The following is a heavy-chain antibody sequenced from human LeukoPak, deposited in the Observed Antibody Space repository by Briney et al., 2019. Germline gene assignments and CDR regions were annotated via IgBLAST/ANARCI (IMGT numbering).Heavy chain of an antibody. Sequence: SETLSLTCAVYGGSFSGYYWSWIRQPPGKGLEWIGYIYYSGSTNCNPSLKSRVTISVDTSKNQFSLKLSSVTAADTAVYYCARGVYGRPYSGYGSGDRNYFDYWGQGTLVTVSS. D-gene: IGHD5-12*01. J-gene: IGHJ4*02. V-gene: IGHV4-59*01. CDR1: GGSFSGYY. CDR2: IYYSGST. CDR3: ARGVYGRPYSGYGSGDRNYFDY.